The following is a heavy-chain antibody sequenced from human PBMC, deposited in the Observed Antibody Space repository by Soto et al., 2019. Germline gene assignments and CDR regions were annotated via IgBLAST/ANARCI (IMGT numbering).Heavy chain of an antibody. D-gene: IGHD2-15*01. CDR3: ARAPAGDCSGGSCYGALNWFDS. J-gene: IGHJ5*01. Sequence: QVQLVESGGGLVKPGGSLRLSCAASGFTFSDYYMSWIRQAPGKGLEWVSYISSASTSYTNYADSVEGRFTISRDNAKNSLYLQMNSLRVEDTALYYCARAPAGDCSGGSCYGALNWFDSWGQGTLVTVSS. CDR1: GFTFSDYY. V-gene: IGHV3-11*06. CDR2: ISSASTSYT.